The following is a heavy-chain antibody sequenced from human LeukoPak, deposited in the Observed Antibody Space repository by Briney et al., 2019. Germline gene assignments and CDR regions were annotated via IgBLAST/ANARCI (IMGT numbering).Heavy chain of an antibody. CDR3: ARENLAAAADY. Sequence: GGSLRLSCAASEFTFSAYWMHWVRQAPGKGLVWVSRIRGDGSMTNYADSVKGRFTISGDNAKNTLYLQMNSLRLEDTAVYYCARENLAAAADYWGQGTVVTVSS. CDR2: IRGDGSMT. D-gene: IGHD6-25*01. J-gene: IGHJ4*02. CDR1: EFTFSAYW. V-gene: IGHV3-74*01.